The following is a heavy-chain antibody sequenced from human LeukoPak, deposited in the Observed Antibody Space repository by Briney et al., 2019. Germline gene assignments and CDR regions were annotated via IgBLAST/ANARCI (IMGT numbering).Heavy chain of an antibody. V-gene: IGHV3-23*01. CDR3: AKETGYSSGWYGH. Sequence: PGGSLRLSCAASGFTFSNFAMTWVRQAPGKGLEWVSAISGSGGSTYYADSVKGRFAISRDNSKNTLYLQMNSLRAEDTAVYYCAKETGYSSGWYGHWGQGTLVTVSS. CDR2: ISGSGGST. CDR1: GFTFSNFA. D-gene: IGHD6-19*01. J-gene: IGHJ5*02.